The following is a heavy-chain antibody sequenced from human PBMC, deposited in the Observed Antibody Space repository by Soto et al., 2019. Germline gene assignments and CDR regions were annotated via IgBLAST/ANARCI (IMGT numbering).Heavy chain of an antibody. J-gene: IGHJ3*02. CDR1: GFTFSGYS. D-gene: IGHD1-26*01. V-gene: IGHV3-21*01. CDR2: ISSSSSYI. CDR3: ARPRAGATIFGAFDI. Sequence: GGSLRLSCAASGFTFSGYSMNWVRQAPGKGLEWVSSISSSSSYIYYADSVKGRFTISRDNAKNSLYLQMNSLRAEDTAVYYCARPRAGATIFGAFDIWGQGTMVTVSS.